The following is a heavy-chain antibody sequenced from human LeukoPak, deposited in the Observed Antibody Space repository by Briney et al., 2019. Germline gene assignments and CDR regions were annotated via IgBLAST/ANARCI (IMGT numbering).Heavy chain of an antibody. D-gene: IGHD3-16*02. CDR1: GGSFSGYY. CDR3: AREVLDYVWGSYRSRTD. Sequence: PSETLSLTCAVYGGSFSGYYWSWIRQPPGKGLEWIGEINHSGSTNYNPSLKSRVTISVDTSKNQFSLKLSSVTAADTAVYYCAREVLDYVWGSYRSRTDWGQGTLVTVSS. V-gene: IGHV4-34*01. CDR2: INHSGST. J-gene: IGHJ4*02.